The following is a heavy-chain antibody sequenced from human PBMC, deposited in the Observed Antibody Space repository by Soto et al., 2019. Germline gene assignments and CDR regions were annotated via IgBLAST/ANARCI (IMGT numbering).Heavy chain of an antibody. Sequence: GGSLRLSCAASGFTFSSYWMHWVRQAPGKGLAWVSRINSDGSSTSYADSVKGRFTISRDNAKNTLYLQMNSLRAEDTAVYYCARDKYDFWSGSPLYYYYGMDVWGQGTTVTVSS. D-gene: IGHD3-3*01. CDR2: INSDGSST. J-gene: IGHJ6*02. CDR3: ARDKYDFWSGSPLYYYYGMDV. CDR1: GFTFSSYW. V-gene: IGHV3-74*01.